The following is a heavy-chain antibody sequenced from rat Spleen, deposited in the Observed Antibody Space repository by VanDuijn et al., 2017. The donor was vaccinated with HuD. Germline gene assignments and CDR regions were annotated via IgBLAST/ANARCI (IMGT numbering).Heavy chain of an antibody. V-gene: IGHV3-1*01. D-gene: IGHD2-5*01. CDR2: ISYSGST. J-gene: IGHJ2*01. CDR3: ARSTYTNYFDY. CDR1: GYSIKSSY. Sequence: EVQLQESGPGLVKPSQSLSLTCSVTGYSIKSSYRWNWIRKFPGNKMEWMGYISYSGSTNYSPSLKSRVSITRDTSKNQFFLQLNSVTTEDTSTYFCARSTYTNYFDYWGQGVMVTVSS.